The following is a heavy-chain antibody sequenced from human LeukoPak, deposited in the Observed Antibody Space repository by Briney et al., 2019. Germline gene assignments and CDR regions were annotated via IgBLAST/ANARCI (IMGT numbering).Heavy chain of an antibody. CDR2: ISGSGGST. Sequence: GGSLRLSCAASGFTFSSYAMSWVRQAPGKGLEWVSVISGSGGSTYYADSVKGRFTISRDNSKNTLYLQMNSLRAEDTAVYYCAKDIGSGYDFFDYWGQGTLVTVSS. J-gene: IGHJ4*02. V-gene: IGHV3-23*01. CDR1: GFTFSSYA. CDR3: AKDIGSGYDFFDY. D-gene: IGHD5-12*01.